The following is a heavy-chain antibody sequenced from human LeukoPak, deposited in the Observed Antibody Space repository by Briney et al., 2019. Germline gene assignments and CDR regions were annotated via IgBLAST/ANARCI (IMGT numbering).Heavy chain of an antibody. J-gene: IGHJ6*02. CDR2: ISSSGSTI. Sequence: GGSLRPSCAASGFTFSDYCMSWIRQAPGKGLEWVAYISSSGSTIYYADSVKGRFTISRDNAKNSLYLQMNSLRAEDTAVYYCARGGELDYYYYYGMDVWGQGTTVTVSS. CDR1: GFTFSDYC. V-gene: IGHV3-11*01. CDR3: ARGGELDYYYYYGMDV. D-gene: IGHD3-3*02.